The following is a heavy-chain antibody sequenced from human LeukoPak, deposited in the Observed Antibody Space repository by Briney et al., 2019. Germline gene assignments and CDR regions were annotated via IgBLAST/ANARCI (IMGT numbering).Heavy chain of an antibody. V-gene: IGHV4-31*03. Sequence: KASETLSLTCTVSGGSISSGGYCWTGIRQHPGKGMEWIGYIYYSGNTNYNPSLKSRVTISVDTSKNQFSLKLSSVTAADTAVYYCARGKVVTANWYFDLWGRGTLVTVSS. CDR2: IYYSGNT. D-gene: IGHD2-21*02. J-gene: IGHJ2*01. CDR1: GGSISSGGYC. CDR3: ARGKVVTANWYFDL.